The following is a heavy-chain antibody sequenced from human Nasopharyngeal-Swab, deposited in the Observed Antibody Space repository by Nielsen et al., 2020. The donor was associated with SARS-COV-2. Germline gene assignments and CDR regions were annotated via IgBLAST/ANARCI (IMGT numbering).Heavy chain of an antibody. CDR3: ARGPPGYCSSTSCSYYYYYMDV. D-gene: IGHD2-2*03. V-gene: IGHV1-46*01. Sequence: ASLQVSCKASGYTFSSYYMHWVRQAPGQWLEWMGIINPSGGSTSYAQRFQVRVTMTRDTSTSTVYMELSSLRSEDTAVYYCARGPPGYCSSTSCSYYYYYMDVWGKGTTVTVSS. CDR2: INPSGGST. CDR1: GYTFSSYY. J-gene: IGHJ6*03.